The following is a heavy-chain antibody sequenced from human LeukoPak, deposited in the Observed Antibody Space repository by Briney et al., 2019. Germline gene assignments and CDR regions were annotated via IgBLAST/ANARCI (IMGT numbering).Heavy chain of an antibody. CDR2: ISWNSGSI. Sequence: GGSLRLSCAASGFTFYDYAMHWVRHAPGEGLEWVSGISWNSGSIDYADSVKGRFTISRDNAKNSLYLQMNSLRPEDTAFYYCAKGTGRYWTFFDYWGQGTLVTVSS. J-gene: IGHJ4*02. D-gene: IGHD1-1*01. CDR3: AKGTGRYWTFFDY. V-gene: IGHV3-9*01. CDR1: GFTFYDYA.